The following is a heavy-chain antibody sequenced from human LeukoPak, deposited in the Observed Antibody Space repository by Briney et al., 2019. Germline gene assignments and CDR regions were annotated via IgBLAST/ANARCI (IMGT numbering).Heavy chain of an antibody. CDR1: GFTFSNYA. CDR3: ARLPGYYYYYYYTDV. V-gene: IGHV3-21*01. J-gene: IGHJ6*03. Sequence: PGGSLRLSCVASGFTFSNYAMTWVRQAPGQGLEWVSGISSNSYIQYADSVKGRFTVSRDNAENSLYLQMNSLRAEDTAVYYCARLPGYYYYYYYTDVWGKGTTVTVSS. CDR2: ISSNSYI.